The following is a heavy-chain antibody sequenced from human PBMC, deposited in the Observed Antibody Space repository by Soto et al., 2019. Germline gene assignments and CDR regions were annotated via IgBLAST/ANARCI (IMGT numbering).Heavy chain of an antibody. D-gene: IGHD2-21*02. CDR3: ARFGGPYCGGDCYYYFEY. CDR2: IVPISGGA. CDR1: GYTFTGYY. J-gene: IGHJ4*02. V-gene: IGHV1-2*04. Sequence: GASVKVSCKASGYTFTGYYMHWVRQAPGQGLEWMGWIVPISGGANYAQKFQGWVTITTDASTSTAYMELSSLRSDDTAVYYCARFGGPYCGGDCYYYFEYWGQGTLVTVSS.